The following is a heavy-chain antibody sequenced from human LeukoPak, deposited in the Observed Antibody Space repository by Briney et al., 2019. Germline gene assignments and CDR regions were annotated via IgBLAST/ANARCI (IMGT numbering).Heavy chain of an antibody. D-gene: IGHD3-10*01. V-gene: IGHV4-4*02. J-gene: IGHJ4*02. CDR2: IYHSGST. CDR1: GFTFSSYSM. CDR3: ASLGRGFGELLGY. Sequence: GSLRLSCAASGFTFSSYSMNWVRQPPGKGLEWIGEIYHSGSTNYNPSLKSRVTISVDKSKNQFSLKLSSVTAADTAVYYCASLGRGFGELLGYWGQGTLVTVSS.